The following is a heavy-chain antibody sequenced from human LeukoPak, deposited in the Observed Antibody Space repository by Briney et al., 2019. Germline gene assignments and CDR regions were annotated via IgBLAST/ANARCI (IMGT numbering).Heavy chain of an antibody. J-gene: IGHJ6*02. CDR1: RYTFTSYG. Sequence: ASVKVSCKASRYTFTSYGISWLRQAPGQGLEWMGWISAYNGNTNYAQKLQGRVTMTTDTSTSTAYMELRSLRSDDTAVYYCAVPLYYYDSSGYHPALAYYYYGMDVWGQGTTVTVSS. CDR3: AVPLYYYDSSGYHPALAYYYYGMDV. D-gene: IGHD3-22*01. V-gene: IGHV1-18*01. CDR2: ISAYNGNT.